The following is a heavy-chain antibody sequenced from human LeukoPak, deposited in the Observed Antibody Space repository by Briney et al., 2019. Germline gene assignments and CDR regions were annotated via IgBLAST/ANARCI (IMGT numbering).Heavy chain of an antibody. D-gene: IGHD3-9*01. V-gene: IGHV3-15*01. Sequence: GGSLRLSCAASGFTFSSYGMHWVRQAPGKGLEWVGRIKSKTDGGTTDYAAPVKGRFTISRDDSKNTLYLQMSSLKTEDTAVYYCTTEGILTGYSNSYYYYYGMDVWGKGTTVTVSS. CDR2: IKSKTDGGTT. CDR3: TTEGILTGYSNSYYYYYGMDV. J-gene: IGHJ6*04. CDR1: GFTFSSYG.